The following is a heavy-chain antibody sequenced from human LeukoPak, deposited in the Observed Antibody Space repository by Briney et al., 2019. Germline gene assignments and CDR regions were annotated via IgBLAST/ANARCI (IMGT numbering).Heavy chain of an antibody. CDR3: ARVWVKRYYGSGSYYNWFDP. D-gene: IGHD3-10*01. V-gene: IGHV3-33*01. J-gene: IGHJ5*02. CDR2: IWYDGSNK. Sequence: PGGSLRLSCAASGFTFSSYGMHWVRQAPGKGLEWVAVIWYDGSNKYYADSVKGRFTISRDNSKNTLYLQMNSLRAEDTAVYYCARVWVKRYYGSGSYYNWFDPWGQGTLVTVSS. CDR1: GFTFSSYG.